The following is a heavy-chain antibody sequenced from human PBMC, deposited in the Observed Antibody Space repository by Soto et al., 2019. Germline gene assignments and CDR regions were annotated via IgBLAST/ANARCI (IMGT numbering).Heavy chain of an antibody. CDR2: VYITGTT. CDR1: GGSIANYF. V-gene: IGHV4-4*07. CDR3: ARDGDYNSGWFSVDN. D-gene: IGHD6-19*01. Sequence: PSGTLSLTCTASGGSIANYFWSWIRQPAGKGMEWIGRVYITGTTNFNPSLKSRVTMSVDASQNQVSLRLTSVTAADTAVYYCARDGDYNSGWFSVDNWGQGTLVTVS. J-gene: IGHJ4*02.